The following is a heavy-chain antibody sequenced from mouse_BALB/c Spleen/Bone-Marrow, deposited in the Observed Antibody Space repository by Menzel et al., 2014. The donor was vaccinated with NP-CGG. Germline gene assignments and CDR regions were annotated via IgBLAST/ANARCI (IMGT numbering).Heavy chain of an antibody. J-gene: IGHJ2*01. Sequence: EVMLVESGGGLVQPGGSRKLSCAASGFTFRSFGMHWVRQAPEKGLEWVAYISSDSSAVYYADTVKGRFTISRDNPKNTLFLQMTSLRSEDTAMYYCTRGGNWVDFVYWGQGTTLTVSS. V-gene: IGHV5-17*02. CDR1: GFTFRSFG. D-gene: IGHD4-1*01. CDR2: ISSDSSAV. CDR3: TRGGNWVDFVY.